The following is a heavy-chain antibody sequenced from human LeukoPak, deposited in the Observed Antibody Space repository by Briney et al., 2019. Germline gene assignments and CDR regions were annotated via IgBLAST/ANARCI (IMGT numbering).Heavy chain of an antibody. D-gene: IGHD6-19*01. Sequence: GGSLRLSCAASGVTFSSYAMHWVRQAPGKGLEWVAVISYDGSNKYYADSVKGRFTISRDNSKNTLYLQMNSLRAEDTAVYYCARGVAVAGTRWYYFDYWGQGTLVTVSS. CDR3: ARGVAVAGTRWYYFDY. V-gene: IGHV3-30-3*01. CDR1: GVTFSSYA. CDR2: ISYDGSNK. J-gene: IGHJ4*02.